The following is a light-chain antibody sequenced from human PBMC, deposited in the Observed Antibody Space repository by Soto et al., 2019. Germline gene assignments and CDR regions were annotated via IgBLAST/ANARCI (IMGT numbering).Light chain of an antibody. J-gene: IGLJ1*01. Sequence: LTQPPSASGSPGQSVTISCTGTSSDVGGYNYVSWYQQHPGKAPKLMIYEVSKRPSGVPDRFSGSKSGNTASLTVSGLQAEDEADYYCSSYAGSNNYVFGTGTKVTAL. CDR2: EVS. V-gene: IGLV2-8*01. CDR1: SSDVGGYNY. CDR3: SSYAGSNNYV.